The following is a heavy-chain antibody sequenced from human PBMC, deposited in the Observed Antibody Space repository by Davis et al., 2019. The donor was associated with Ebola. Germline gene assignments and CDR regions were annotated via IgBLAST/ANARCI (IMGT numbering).Heavy chain of an antibody. CDR2: INTDGSFT. CDR3: ARSSYQPDW. V-gene: IGHV3-74*01. J-gene: IGHJ4*02. CDR1: GFTFSSYW. D-gene: IGHD2-2*01. Sequence: PGGSLRLSCAASGFTFSSYWMHRVRQTPGKGLVWVSRINTDGSFTDYADSVKGRFTISRDNARNTVSLQMNSLRAEDTALYYCARSSYQPDWWGQGTLVTVSS.